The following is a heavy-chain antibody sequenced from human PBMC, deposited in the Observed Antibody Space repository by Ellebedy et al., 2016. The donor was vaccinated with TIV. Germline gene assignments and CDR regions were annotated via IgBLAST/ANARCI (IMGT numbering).Heavy chain of an antibody. V-gene: IGHV3-33*01. CDR2: LRYDGTEK. CDR1: GFRFSYYG. D-gene: IGHD3-9*01. J-gene: IGHJ4*02. CDR3: ARDSDTTGFYSHIDN. Sequence: GESLNISCATSGFRFSYYGMHWVRQAPGKELEWVGGLRYDGTEKHYANSMKGRFTISRHNSKNMVFLQADSLRTEDTALYYCARDSDTTGFYSHIDNWGKGTLVTVTS.